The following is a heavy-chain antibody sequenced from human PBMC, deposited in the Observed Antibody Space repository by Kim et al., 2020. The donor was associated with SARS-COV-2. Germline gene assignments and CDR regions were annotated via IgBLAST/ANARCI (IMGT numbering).Heavy chain of an antibody. Sequence: GGSLRLSCAASGFTFSSYSMNWVRQAPGKGLEWVSSISSSSSYIYYADSVKGRFTISRDNAKNSLYLQMNSLRAEDTAVYYCARDEGWFWFDPWGQGNLVTVSS. D-gene: IGHD3-10*01. CDR1: GFTFSSYS. CDR3: ARDEGWFWFDP. V-gene: IGHV3-21*01. J-gene: IGHJ5*02. CDR2: ISSSSSYI.